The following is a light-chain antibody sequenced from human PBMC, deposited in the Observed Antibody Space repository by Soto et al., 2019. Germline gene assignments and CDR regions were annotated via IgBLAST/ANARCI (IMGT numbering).Light chain of an antibody. J-gene: IGKJ1*01. V-gene: IGKV3-20*01. CDR2: GAS. CDR1: QSVSSSY. CDR3: QQYGSSPWT. Sequence: IVLTQSPGTLSLSPGERATLSCWASQSVSSSYLAWYQQEPGQAPRLLIYGASSRATGIPDRFSGSGSGTDFTLTIGSLEPEDFAVYYCQQYGSSPWTFGQGTKVEIK.